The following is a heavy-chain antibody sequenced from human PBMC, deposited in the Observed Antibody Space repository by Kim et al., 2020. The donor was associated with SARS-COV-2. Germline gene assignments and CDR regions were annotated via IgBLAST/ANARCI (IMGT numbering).Heavy chain of an antibody. D-gene: IGHD6-13*01. J-gene: IGHJ4*02. CDR3: RWMYSSSWYC. CDR2: IKSKTDGGTT. Sequence: GGSLRLSCAASGFTFSNAWMSWVCQAPGKGLEWVGRIKSKTDGGTTDYAAPVKGRFTISRDDSKNTLYLQMNSLKTEDTAVYYCRWMYSSSWYCWGQGTLVTVSS. CDR1: GFTFSNAW. V-gene: IGHV3-15*01.